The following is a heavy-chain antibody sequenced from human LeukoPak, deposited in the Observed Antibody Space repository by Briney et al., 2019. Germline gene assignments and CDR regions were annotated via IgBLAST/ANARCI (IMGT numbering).Heavy chain of an antibody. CDR1: GGSLSSGDYY. D-gene: IGHD3-3*01. V-gene: IGHV4-30-4*01. Sequence: PSETLSLTCTLSGGSLSSGDYYWSWIRQPPGKGLEWIGYIYYSGSTYYNPSLKSRVTISVDTSKNQFSLKLSSVTAADTAVYYCARKVPYYDFWSGYYFDYWGQGTLVTVSS. J-gene: IGHJ4*02. CDR3: ARKVPYYDFWSGYYFDY. CDR2: IYYSGST.